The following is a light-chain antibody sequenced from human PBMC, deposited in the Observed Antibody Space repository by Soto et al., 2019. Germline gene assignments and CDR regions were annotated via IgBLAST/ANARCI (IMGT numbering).Light chain of an antibody. CDR1: SSDVGGYNY. Sequence: QSVLTQPPSASGSPGQSVTISCTGTSSDVGGYNYVSWYQQHPGKAPKLMIYEVLKRPSGVPERFSGSKSGNTDSLTVSGPQAEADDDYYCSSYAGSSTRDVVFGGGTQLTVL. J-gene: IGLJ2*01. CDR3: SSYAGSSTRDVV. V-gene: IGLV2-8*01. CDR2: EVL.